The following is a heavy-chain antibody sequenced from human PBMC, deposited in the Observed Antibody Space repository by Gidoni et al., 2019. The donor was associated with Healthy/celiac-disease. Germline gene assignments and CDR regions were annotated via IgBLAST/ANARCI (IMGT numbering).Heavy chain of an antibody. CDR1: RAIFPSNSSA. D-gene: IGHD2-2*02. Sequence: QVQLQQSSPGLVKPSQTLSLTCAISRAIFPSNSSAWHWNRQSPSRGLEWLGRTYYRSKWYNDYAVSVKSRITINPDTSKNQFSLQLNSVTPEDTAVYYCARTTDIVVVPAAIQGGYFDLWGRGTLVTVSS. CDR3: ARTTDIVVVPAAIQGGYFDL. V-gene: IGHV6-1*01. CDR2: TYYRSKWYN. J-gene: IGHJ2*01.